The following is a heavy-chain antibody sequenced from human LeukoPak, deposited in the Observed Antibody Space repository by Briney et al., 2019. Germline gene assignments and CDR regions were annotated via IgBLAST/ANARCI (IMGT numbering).Heavy chain of an antibody. J-gene: IGHJ4*02. V-gene: IGHV3-20*04. D-gene: IGHD3-22*01. CDR2: INWNGGST. CDR1: GFTFDDYG. Sequence: GGSLRLSCAASGFTFDDYGMSWVRQAPGKGLEWVSGINWNGGSTGYADSVKGRFTISRDNAKNSLYLQMNSLRAGDTASYYCARERTYYYDSNPDYFDYWGQGTLVTVSS. CDR3: ARERTYYYDSNPDYFDY.